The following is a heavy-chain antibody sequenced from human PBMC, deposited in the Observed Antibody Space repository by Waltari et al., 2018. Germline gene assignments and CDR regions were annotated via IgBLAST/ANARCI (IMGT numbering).Heavy chain of an antibody. Sequence: QLQLQESGPRLVRPSETLSLICRVSGVSITSNRHYWAWNRQSPGPGLECIWTVSFSGTTYISPSLKSRVSVSRDTSKNQVSLILGSVTAADMAVYYCATYIGASVGTAAFDVWGQGTMVTVSS. CDR1: GVSITSNRHY. CDR3: ATYIGASVGTAAFDV. CDR2: VSFSGTT. D-gene: IGHD5-12*01. J-gene: IGHJ3*01. V-gene: IGHV4-39*01.